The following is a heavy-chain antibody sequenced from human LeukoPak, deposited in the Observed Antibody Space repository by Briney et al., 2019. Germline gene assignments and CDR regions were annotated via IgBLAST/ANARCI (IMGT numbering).Heavy chain of an antibody. Sequence: PGGSLRLSCIASGFAFSSYTMTWVRQAPGKGLEWVSSISDTSYYKFYANSLKGRFTISRDNSKNTLYLQMNSLRAEDTAVYYCAKDPRDGYNTYFDYWGQGTLVTVSS. D-gene: IGHD5-24*01. CDR2: ISDTSYYK. CDR3: AKDPRDGYNTYFDY. CDR1: GFAFSSYT. J-gene: IGHJ4*02. V-gene: IGHV3-23*01.